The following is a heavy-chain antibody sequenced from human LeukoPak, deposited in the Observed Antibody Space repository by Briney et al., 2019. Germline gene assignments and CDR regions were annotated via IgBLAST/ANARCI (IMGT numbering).Heavy chain of an antibody. Sequence: GGSETLSCAASGFTSSSYAMSWVRQAPGKGLEWVSAISGSGGSTYYADSVKGRFTISRDNSKNTLYLQMNSLRAEDTAVYYCAKDSGPDNWNESHGAFDIWGQGTMVTVSS. V-gene: IGHV3-23*01. CDR1: GFTSSSYA. CDR2: ISGSGGST. D-gene: IGHD1-1*01. CDR3: AKDSGPDNWNESHGAFDI. J-gene: IGHJ3*02.